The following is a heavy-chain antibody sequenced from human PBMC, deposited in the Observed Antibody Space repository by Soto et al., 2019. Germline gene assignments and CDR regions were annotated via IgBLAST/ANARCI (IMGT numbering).Heavy chain of an antibody. Sequence: QVQLQESGPGLVKPSGTLSLTCAVSGGSISSSNWWSWVRQPPGKGLQWIGEIYHSGSTNYIPSLKRRVTISVDKSRNQFSLKLSSVTAADTAVYYCARLWGEGRVDYWGQGTLVTVSS. J-gene: IGHJ4*02. CDR3: ARLWGEGRVDY. D-gene: IGHD3-16*01. V-gene: IGHV4-4*02. CDR2: IYHSGST. CDR1: GGSISSSNW.